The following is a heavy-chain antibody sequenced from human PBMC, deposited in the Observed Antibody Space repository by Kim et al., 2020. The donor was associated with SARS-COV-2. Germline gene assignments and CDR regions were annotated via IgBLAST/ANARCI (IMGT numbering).Heavy chain of an antibody. V-gene: IGHV3-21*01. J-gene: IGHJ6*02. D-gene: IGHD3-9*01. CDR2: ISSSSSYI. CDR1: GFTFSSYS. Sequence: GGSLRLSCAASGFTFSSYSMNWVRQASGKGLEWVSSISSSSSYIYYADSVKGRFTISRDNAKNSLYLQMNSLRAEDTAVYYCARAANDYDILTGYLYDGMDVWGQGTTVTVSS. CDR3: ARAANDYDILTGYLYDGMDV.